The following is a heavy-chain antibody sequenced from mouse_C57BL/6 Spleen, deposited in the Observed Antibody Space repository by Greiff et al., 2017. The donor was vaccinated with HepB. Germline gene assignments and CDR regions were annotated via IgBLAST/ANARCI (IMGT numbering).Heavy chain of an antibody. V-gene: IGHV14-4*01. CDR1: GFNIKDDY. CDR2: IDPENGDT. Sequence: VQLQQSGAELVRPGASVKLSCTASGFNIKDDYMHWVKQRPEQGLEWIGWIDPENGDTEYASKFQGKATITADTSSNTAYLTLSSLTSEDTAIYYCTVYDGYYRGFAYWGQGTLVTVSA. J-gene: IGHJ3*01. CDR3: TVYDGYYRGFAY. D-gene: IGHD2-3*01.